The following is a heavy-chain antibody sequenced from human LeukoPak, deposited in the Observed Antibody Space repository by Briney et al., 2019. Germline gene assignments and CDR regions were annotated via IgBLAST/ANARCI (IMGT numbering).Heavy chain of an antibody. CDR1: GGSISSYY. D-gene: IGHD6-19*01. V-gene: IGHV4-59*01. J-gene: IGHJ4*02. CDR2: IYYSGST. Sequence: SETLSLTCTVSGGSISSYYWSWIRQPPGKGLEWIGYIYYSGSTNYNPSLKSRVTISVDTSKNQFSLKLSSVTAADTAVYYCARYGGSGSANFDYWGQGTLVTVSS. CDR3: ARYGGSGSANFDY.